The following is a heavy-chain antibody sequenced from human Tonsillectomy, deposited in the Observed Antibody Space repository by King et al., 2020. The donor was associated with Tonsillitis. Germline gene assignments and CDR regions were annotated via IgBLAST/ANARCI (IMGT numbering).Heavy chain of an antibody. CDR2: INHSGST. V-gene: IGHV4-34*01. Sequence: VQLQQWGAGLLKPSETLSLTRAVYGGSFSGYYWSWIRHPPGNGREWIGEINHSGSTNYNPSLKSRVTISVDTSKNQFSLKLSSVTAADTAVYYCARDFEYSSSSSFDYWGQGTLVTVSS. CDR3: ARDFEYSSSSSFDY. D-gene: IGHD6-6*01. CDR1: GGSFSGYY. J-gene: IGHJ4*02.